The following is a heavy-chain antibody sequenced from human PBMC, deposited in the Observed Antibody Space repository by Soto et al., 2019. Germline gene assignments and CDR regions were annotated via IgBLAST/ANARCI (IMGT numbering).Heavy chain of an antibody. J-gene: IGHJ1*01. CDR3: ASSHWGGWPTISWDFQH. V-gene: IGHV1-69*02. D-gene: IGHD5-12*01. CDR1: GGTFSSYT. CDR2: IIPILGIA. Sequence: SVKVSCKASGGTFSSYTISWVRQAPGQGLEWMGRIIPILGIANYAQKFQGRVTITADKSTSTAYMELSSLRSEDTAVYYCASSHWGGWPTISWDFQHWGQGTLVTVSS.